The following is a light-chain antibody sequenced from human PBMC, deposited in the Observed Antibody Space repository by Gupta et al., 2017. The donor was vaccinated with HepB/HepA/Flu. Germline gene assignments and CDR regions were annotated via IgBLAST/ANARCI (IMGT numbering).Light chain of an antibody. CDR3: QRYGGAPRT. CDR2: GSS. CDR1: QSVTTN. J-gene: IGKJ4*02. Sequence: EIVLMQSPGTLSLSPGERATLSCRATQSVTTNLAWYQKKPGQAPSLLIYGSSNTAAGLPDRISSRSSAAYFILIISMLDPDGFAVYYSQRYGGAPRTFGEGTKVETK. V-gene: IGKV3-20*01.